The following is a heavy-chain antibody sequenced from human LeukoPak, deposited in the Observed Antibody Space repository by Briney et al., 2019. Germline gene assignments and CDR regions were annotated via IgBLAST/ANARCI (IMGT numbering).Heavy chain of an antibody. J-gene: IGHJ4*02. V-gene: IGHV1-69*11. CDR1: GGTFDTYA. Sequence: GASVKVSCKASGGTFDTYALSWVRQAPGQGLEWMGRIIPFRGTVNHAQRFQGRVTITADESTSTAYMELSSLRSEDTAVYYCARGPYSSSTGGDYWGQGTLVTVSS. CDR2: IIPFRGTV. CDR3: ARGPYSSSTGGDY. D-gene: IGHD6-6*01.